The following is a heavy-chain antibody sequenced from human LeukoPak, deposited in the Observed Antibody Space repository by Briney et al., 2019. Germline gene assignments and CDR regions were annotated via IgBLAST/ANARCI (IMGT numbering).Heavy chain of an antibody. CDR1: GGSISGYY. V-gene: IGHV4-4*07. D-gene: IGHD1-26*01. CDR2: FCSTGST. J-gene: IGHJ4*02. Sequence: AETLSLTCTVSGGSISGYYWSWIRQPPGKGLEWIGRFCSTGSTNYNPSLKSRVTMSVDTSKNQFSLKLSSVTAADTAVYYCARDQYSGSLDYWGQGTLVTVSS. CDR3: ARDQYSGSLDY.